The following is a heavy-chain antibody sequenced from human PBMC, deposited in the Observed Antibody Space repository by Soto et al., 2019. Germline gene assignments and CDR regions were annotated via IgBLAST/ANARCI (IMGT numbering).Heavy chain of an antibody. Sequence: ASVKVSCKASGGTFSSYAISWVRQAPGQGLEWMGGIIPIFGTANYAQKFQGRVTITADESTSTAYMELSSLRSEDTAVYYCARAFAGTITSRAFDISGQGTMVTVS. CDR2: IIPIFGTA. J-gene: IGHJ3*02. CDR1: GGTFSSYA. CDR3: ARAFAGTITSRAFDI. D-gene: IGHD1-1*01. V-gene: IGHV1-69*13.